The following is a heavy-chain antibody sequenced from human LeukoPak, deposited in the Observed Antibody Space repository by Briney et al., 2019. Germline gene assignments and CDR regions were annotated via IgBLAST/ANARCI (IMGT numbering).Heavy chain of an antibody. CDR1: GYTFTSYG. J-gene: IGHJ4*02. Sequence: GASVKVSCKASGYTFTSYGISWVRQAPGQGLEWMGWISAYNGNTNYAQKLQGRVTTTTDTSTSTAYMELRSLRSDDTAVYYCARDAYCTNGVCRYSGRDYWGQGTLVTVSS. V-gene: IGHV1-18*01. D-gene: IGHD2-8*01. CDR2: ISAYNGNT. CDR3: ARDAYCTNGVCRYSGRDY.